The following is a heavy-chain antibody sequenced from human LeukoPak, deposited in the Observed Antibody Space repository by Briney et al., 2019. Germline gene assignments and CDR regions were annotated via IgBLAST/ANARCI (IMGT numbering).Heavy chain of an antibody. CDR1: GVSISSSNW. V-gene: IGHV4-4*02. J-gene: IGHJ3*02. Sequence: KPSETLSLTCAVSGVSISSSNWWSWVRQPPGKGLEWIGEIYHSGSTNYNPSLKSRVTISVDKSKNQFSLKLSSVTAADTAVYYCASYGSGSYRGAFDIWGQGTMVTVSS. D-gene: IGHD3-10*01. CDR3: ASYGSGSYRGAFDI. CDR2: IYHSGST.